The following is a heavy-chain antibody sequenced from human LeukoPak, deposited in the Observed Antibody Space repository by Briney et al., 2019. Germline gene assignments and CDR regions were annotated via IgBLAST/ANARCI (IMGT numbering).Heavy chain of an antibody. CDR1: GYTFIDYY. D-gene: IGHD5-24*01. CDR3: VRGGDGNRRDFDF. J-gene: IGHJ4*02. V-gene: IGHV1-2*02. Sequence: ASVKVSCKASGYTFIDYYMHWVRQAPGQGLEWMGWINPNSGGTNYALNFEGRVTMTRDTSVTTAYMEVSSLRSDDTAVYFCVRGGDGNRRDFDFWGQGTLVTVSS. CDR2: INPNSGGT.